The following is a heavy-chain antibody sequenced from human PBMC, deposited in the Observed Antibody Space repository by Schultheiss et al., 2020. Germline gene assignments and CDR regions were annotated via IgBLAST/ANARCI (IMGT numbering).Heavy chain of an antibody. J-gene: IGHJ6*02. CDR2: IYYSGST. D-gene: IGHD1-7*01. Sequence: GSLRLSCTVSGGSISSYYWRWIRQPPGKGLEWIGYIYYSGSTYYNPSLKSRVTISLDMSQNQFSLRLSSVTAADTAVYYCARDGMTGTTNYYYYGMDVWGQGTTVTVSS. CDR1: GGSISSYY. V-gene: IGHV4-59*08. CDR3: ARDGMTGTTNYYYYGMDV.